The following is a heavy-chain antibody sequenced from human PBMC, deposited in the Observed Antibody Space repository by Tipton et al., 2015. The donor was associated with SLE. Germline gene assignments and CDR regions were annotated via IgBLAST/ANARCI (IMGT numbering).Heavy chain of an antibody. Sequence: LRLSCAASGFTFSSYSMNWVRQAPGKGLEWIGSIYYSGSTYYNPSLKSRVTISVDTSKNQFSLKLSSVTAADTAGYYCEGGSGWELLDIWGQGTMVTVAS. D-gene: IGHD1-26*01. CDR3: EGGSGWELLDI. V-gene: IGHV4-39*07. J-gene: IGHJ3*02. CDR1: GFTFSSYS. CDR2: IYYSGST.